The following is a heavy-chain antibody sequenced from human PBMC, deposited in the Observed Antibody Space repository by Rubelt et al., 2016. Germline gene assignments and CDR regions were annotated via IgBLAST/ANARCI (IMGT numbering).Heavy chain of an antibody. CDR2: INAGNGNT. J-gene: IGHJ4*02. D-gene: IGHD6-19*01. CDR1: GYTFTSYA. CDR3: ATIAVPGYHPATVFDY. Sequence: QVQLVQSGAEVKKPGASVKVSCKASGYTFTSYAMHWVRQAPGQRLEWMGWINAGNGNTKYSQKFQGRVNSTRDTSASTAYMELSSLRAEDTAVYYCATIAVPGYHPATVFDYWGQGTLVTVSS. V-gene: IGHV1-3*01.